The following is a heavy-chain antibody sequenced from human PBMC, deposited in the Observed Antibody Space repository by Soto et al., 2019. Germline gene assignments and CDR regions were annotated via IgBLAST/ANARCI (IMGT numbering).Heavy chain of an antibody. Sequence: GGSLRLFCAASGFTFSSYAMSWVRQAPGKGLEWVSTISGSGGNAYYADSVKGRFSISRDNSKNTLRLQMNSLRADDTAVYYCAKDGASGSYPPYYYFGMDVWGQGTTVTVSS. CDR1: GFTFSSYA. V-gene: IGHV3-23*01. CDR2: ISGSGGNA. CDR3: AKDGASGSYPPYYYFGMDV. J-gene: IGHJ6*02. D-gene: IGHD1-26*01.